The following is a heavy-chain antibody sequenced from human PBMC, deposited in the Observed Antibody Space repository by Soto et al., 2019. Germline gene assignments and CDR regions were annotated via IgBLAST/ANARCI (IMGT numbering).Heavy chain of an antibody. Sequence: QVQLVQSGAEVKKPGSSVKVSCKASGGTFSSYAISWVRQAPGQGLGWMGGIIPIFGTANYAQKFQGRVTITADESTSTAYMELSSLRSEDTAVYYCARENVDIVATEYYYYGMDVWGQGTTVTVSS. D-gene: IGHD5-12*01. CDR2: IIPIFGTA. V-gene: IGHV1-69*01. J-gene: IGHJ6*02. CDR1: GGTFSSYA. CDR3: ARENVDIVATEYYYYGMDV.